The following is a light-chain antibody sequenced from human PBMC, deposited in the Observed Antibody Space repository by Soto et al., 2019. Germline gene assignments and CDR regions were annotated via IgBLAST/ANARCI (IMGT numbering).Light chain of an antibody. J-gene: IGLJ2*01. Sequence: QSVLTQPPSVSGAPGQRVTISFTGSRSNIGAAYDVHWYQHLPGTAPKLLIYDNNNRPSGVPDRFSGSKSGTSASLAITGLQAEDEDDYYCQSYDSGLGGFVLVGGGTKLTVL. CDR2: DNN. V-gene: IGLV1-40*01. CDR3: QSYDSGLGGFVL. CDR1: RSNIGAAYD.